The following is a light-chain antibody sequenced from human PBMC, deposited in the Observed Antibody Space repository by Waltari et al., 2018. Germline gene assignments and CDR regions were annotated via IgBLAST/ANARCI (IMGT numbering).Light chain of an antibody. V-gene: IGKV1-5*03. CDR3: QQYSTYSRT. CDR2: KAS. Sequence: DVQLTQSPSTLSASVGDRVTITCRASQSISNWVAWYHQKPGKAPKVLIYKASNLASGVPSRVSGSGSGTEFTLTISSLQPDDCATYYCQQYSTYSRTFGQGTKVEIK. J-gene: IGKJ1*01. CDR1: QSISNW.